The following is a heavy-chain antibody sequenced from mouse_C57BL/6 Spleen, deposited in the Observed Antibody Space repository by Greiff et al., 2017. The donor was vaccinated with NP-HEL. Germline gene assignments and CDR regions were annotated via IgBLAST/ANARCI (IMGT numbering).Heavy chain of an antibody. CDR2: IYPGSGST. CDR3: ARGVDSNYYYFDY. V-gene: IGHV1-55*01. Sequence: QVQLQQSGAELVKPGASVKMSCKASGYTFTSYWITWVKQRPGQGLEWIGDIYPGSGSTNYNEKFKSKATLTVDTSSSTAYMRLSSLTSEDSAVYYCARGVDSNYYYFDYWGQGTTLTVSS. D-gene: IGHD2-5*01. CDR1: GYTFTSYW. J-gene: IGHJ2*01.